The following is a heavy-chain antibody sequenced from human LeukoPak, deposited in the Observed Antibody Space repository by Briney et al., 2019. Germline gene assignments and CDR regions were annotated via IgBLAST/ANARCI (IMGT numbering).Heavy chain of an antibody. Sequence: PSETLSLTCTVSGDSIGSDYWSWIRQPPGKGLEWIGYVHYSGSTNYNPSLKSRVTISIDPSRNQFSLKLSSVTAADTAVYYCATSEYYYYMAVWGEGTTVTISS. J-gene: IGHJ6*03. CDR2: VHYSGST. D-gene: IGHD6-6*01. CDR1: GDSIGSDY. V-gene: IGHV4-59*01. CDR3: ATSEYYYYMAV.